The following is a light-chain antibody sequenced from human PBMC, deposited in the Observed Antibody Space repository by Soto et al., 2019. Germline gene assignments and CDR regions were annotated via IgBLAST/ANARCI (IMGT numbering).Light chain of an antibody. CDR3: QQYNNWPPKLT. J-gene: IGKJ4*01. Sequence: IVLTHSPATLSVSPWYRSTIYFSSGQPLNNNVAWYQHKPGQAPRLLIYGASTRATGIPARFSGSGSGTEFTLTISSLQSEDFAVYYCQQYNNWPPKLTFGGGTKVDIK. V-gene: IGKV3-15*01. CDR1: QPLNNN. CDR2: GAS.